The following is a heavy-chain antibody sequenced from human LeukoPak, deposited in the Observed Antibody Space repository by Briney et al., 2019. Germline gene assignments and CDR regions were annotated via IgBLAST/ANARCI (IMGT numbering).Heavy chain of an antibody. V-gene: IGHV3-30*07. D-gene: IGHD3-22*01. Sequence: GGSLRLSYAASGFTFSNYAVHWGRQAPGKGLEWVAVIWYDGSNKYYADSVKGRFTISRDNSKNTLYLQMNSLRAEDTAVYYCARILRYYYDSSGYYYDYWGQGTLVTVSS. CDR2: IWYDGSNK. J-gene: IGHJ4*02. CDR3: ARILRYYYDSSGYYYDY. CDR1: GFTFSNYA.